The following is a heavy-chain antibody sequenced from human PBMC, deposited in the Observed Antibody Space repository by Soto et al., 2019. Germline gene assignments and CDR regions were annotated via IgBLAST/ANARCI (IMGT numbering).Heavy chain of an antibody. J-gene: IGHJ4*02. CDR1: GFTFSRYS. CDR3: AREWFGEYY. D-gene: IGHD3-10*01. CDR2: IHSSGTK. Sequence: PGGSLRLSCAASGFTFSRYSLTWVRQAPGKGLEWISYIHSSGTKYYADSVKGRFTISRDNAKSSVYLEMDSLRVEDTAVYYCAREWFGEYYWGQGIMVTVSS. V-gene: IGHV3-48*01.